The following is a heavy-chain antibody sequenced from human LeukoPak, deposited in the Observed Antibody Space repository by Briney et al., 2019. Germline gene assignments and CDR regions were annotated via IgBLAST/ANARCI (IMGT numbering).Heavy chain of an antibody. D-gene: IGHD6-19*01. CDR1: GFTFSYYG. Sequence: GGSLRLSCAASGFTFSYYGIHWVRQAPGKGLEWVAVIWYDGSNKYYADSVKGRFTISRDNSKNTLYLQMNSLRVEDTAVYYCATDRGLYSSGWYFFQYWGQGTLVTVPS. CDR3: ATDRGLYSSGWYFFQY. V-gene: IGHV3-33*01. CDR2: IWYDGSNK. J-gene: IGHJ1*01.